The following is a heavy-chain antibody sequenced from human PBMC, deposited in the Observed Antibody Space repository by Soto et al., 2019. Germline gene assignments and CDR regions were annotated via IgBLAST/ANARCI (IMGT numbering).Heavy chain of an antibody. J-gene: IGHJ5*02. CDR2: MYHSGST. CDR3: ARAHCSGGSCYSVQHWFDP. CDR1: GGSVSSSNW. D-gene: IGHD2-15*01. V-gene: IGHV4-4*02. Sequence: QVQLQESGPGLVKPSGILSLTYAASGGSVSSSNWWSWVRQPPGKGLEWIGEMYHSGSTNHNPSLKSRVTISVDKSKNQFSLKLSSVTAADTAVYYCARAHCSGGSCYSVQHWFDPWGQGTLVTVSS.